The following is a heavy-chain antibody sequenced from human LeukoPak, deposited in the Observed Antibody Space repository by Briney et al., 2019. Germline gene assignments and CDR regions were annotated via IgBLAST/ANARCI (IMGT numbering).Heavy chain of an antibody. V-gene: IGHV4-59*12. D-gene: IGHD3-22*01. CDR2: IYYSGNT. CDR1: GGSISSYY. J-gene: IGHJ4*02. Sequence: SETLSLTCTVSGGSISSYYWSWIRQPPERRLEFIGYIYYSGNTNYNPSLKSRVTISVDTSKNQFSLKLSSVTAADTAVYYCARIDTSGYNGYSFDYWGQGTLVTVSS. CDR3: ARIDTSGYNGYSFDY.